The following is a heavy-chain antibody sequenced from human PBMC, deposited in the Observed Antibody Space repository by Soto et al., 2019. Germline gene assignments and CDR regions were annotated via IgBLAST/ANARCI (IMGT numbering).Heavy chain of an antibody. D-gene: IGHD1-7*01. CDR1: GYSFTSYW. V-gene: IGHV5-10-1*01. CDR2: IDPSDSYT. Sequence: PGESLKISCKGSGYSFTSYWISWVRQMPGKGLEWMGRIDPSDSYTNYSPSFQGHVTISADKSIGTAYLQWSSLKASDTAMYYCARHKRITGTPGYYYYGMDVWGQGTTVTVSS. CDR3: ARHKRITGTPGYYYYGMDV. J-gene: IGHJ6*02.